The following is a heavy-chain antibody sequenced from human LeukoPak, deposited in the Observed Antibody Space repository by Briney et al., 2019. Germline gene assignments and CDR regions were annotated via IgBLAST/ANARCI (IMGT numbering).Heavy chain of an antibody. V-gene: IGHV3-30*02. J-gene: IGHJ4*02. D-gene: IGHD6-19*01. Sequence: GGSLRLSCAASGFSFNNYGMHWVRHTPSKGLEWVAFIRYDGSNKYYADSVKGRFTISRDNSKNTLYLQMNSLRAEDTAVYYCAKDQGSGGEYFDYWGQGTLVTVSS. CDR3: AKDQGSGGEYFDY. CDR2: IRYDGSNK. CDR1: GFSFNNYG.